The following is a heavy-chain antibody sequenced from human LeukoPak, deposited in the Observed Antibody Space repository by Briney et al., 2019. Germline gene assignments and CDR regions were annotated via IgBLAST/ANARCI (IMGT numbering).Heavy chain of an antibody. J-gene: IGHJ3*01. CDR3: AKDISGAPNDALDL. Sequence: PGGSLRLTCAASGFTFDNSGMHWVRQAPGKGLEWVSGIAWISGYSVYADSVKGRFTISRDNAKNSLYLQMNSLRSEDTALYYCAKDISGAPNDALDLWGQGTMVTVSS. CDR1: GFTFDNSG. CDR2: IAWISGYS. D-gene: IGHD1-26*01. V-gene: IGHV3-9*01.